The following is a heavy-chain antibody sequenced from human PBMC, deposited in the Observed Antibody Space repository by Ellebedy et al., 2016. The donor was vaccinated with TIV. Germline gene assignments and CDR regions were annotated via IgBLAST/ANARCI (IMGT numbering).Heavy chain of an antibody. J-gene: IGHJ4*02. Sequence: ASVKVSCKASGYTFTGEYMHWVRQPPRQGLEWLGWINPQSGGTAYAQKSQGRVTMTRDTSIGTAYMELSRSRSDDTAVYYCARDSGLGNWDYDYWGQGTLVTVSS. D-gene: IGHD3-16*01. CDR3: ARDSGLGNWDYDY. CDR2: INPQSGGT. V-gene: IGHV1-2*02. CDR1: GYTFTGEY.